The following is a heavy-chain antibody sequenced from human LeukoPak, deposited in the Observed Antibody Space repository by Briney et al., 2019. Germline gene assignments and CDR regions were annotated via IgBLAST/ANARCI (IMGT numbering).Heavy chain of an antibody. CDR1: GGSISSGDSY. Sequence: SGTLSLTCTVSGGSISSGDSYWSWIRQPPGKGLEWIGYIDYSGSTYYNPSLKSRVTISVDTSKNQFSLKLRSVTAADTAVYYCGRASGTGGDYWGQGTLVTVSS. CDR2: IDYSGST. D-gene: IGHD1-14*01. CDR3: GRASGTGGDY. V-gene: IGHV4-30-4*08. J-gene: IGHJ4*02.